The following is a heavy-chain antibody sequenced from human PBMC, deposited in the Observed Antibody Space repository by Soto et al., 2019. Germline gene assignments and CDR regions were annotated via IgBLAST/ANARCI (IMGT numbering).Heavy chain of an antibody. CDR2: IYWDDDK. J-gene: IGHJ5*02. CDR1: GFSLSTSGVG. Sequence: KESGPTLVKPTQTLTLTCTFSGFSLSTSGVGVGWIRQPPGKALEWLALIYWDDDKRYSPSLKSRLTITKDTSKNQVVLTMTNMDPVDTATYYCALTYYGSGSYYNVRWFDPWGQGTLVTVSS. D-gene: IGHD3-10*01. V-gene: IGHV2-5*02. CDR3: ALTYYGSGSYYNVRWFDP.